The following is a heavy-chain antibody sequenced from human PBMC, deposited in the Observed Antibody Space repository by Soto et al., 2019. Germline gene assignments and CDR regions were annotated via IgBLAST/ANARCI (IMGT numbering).Heavy chain of an antibody. CDR1: GGSISSSNW. CDR2: IYHSGST. CDR3: ARAYSYGNRAFDY. D-gene: IGHD5-18*01. J-gene: IGHJ4*02. V-gene: IGHV4-4*02. Sequence: QVQLQEWGTGQVKPSGTLSLTCAVSGGSISSSNWWSWVRQLPGKGLEWIGEIYHSGSTNYNPSLKSRVTISVDKSKNQFSLKLSSVTAADTAVYYCARAYSYGNRAFDYWGQGTLVTVSS.